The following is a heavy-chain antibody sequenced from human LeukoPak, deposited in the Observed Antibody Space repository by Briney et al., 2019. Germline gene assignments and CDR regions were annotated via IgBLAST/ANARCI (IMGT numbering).Heavy chain of an antibody. CDR1: GAFISRYY. V-gene: IGHV4-59*01. CDR3: ARDRHWTNDWVFDY. CDR2: IYYTGST. J-gene: IGHJ4*02. Sequence: SETLSLTCTVSGAFISRYYWSWLRQPPGEGLEWTGYIYYTGSTDYNPSLKSRVTISKDTSKNQFSLKVSSVTAADTAVYYCARDRHWTNDWVFDYWGQGSLVTVSS. D-gene: IGHD1/OR15-1a*01.